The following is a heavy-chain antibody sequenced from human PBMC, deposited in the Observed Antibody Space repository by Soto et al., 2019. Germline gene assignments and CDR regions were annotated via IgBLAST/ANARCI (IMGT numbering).Heavy chain of an antibody. CDR2: ISGSGVRAH. Sequence: GGSLRLSCVASGYTFSTYAMSWVRQPPGKGLEWISGISGSGVRAHFAASVNYADSVKGRFTISRDNSTNTLVLDMSSLRANDTAVYYCARVPTIPGYNSDWYPEGTPSRVHYFDSWGQGSLVTVSS. CDR1: GYTFSTYA. CDR3: ARVPTIPGYNSDWYPEGTPSRVHYFDS. V-gene: IGHV3-23*01. J-gene: IGHJ4*02. D-gene: IGHD6-13*01.